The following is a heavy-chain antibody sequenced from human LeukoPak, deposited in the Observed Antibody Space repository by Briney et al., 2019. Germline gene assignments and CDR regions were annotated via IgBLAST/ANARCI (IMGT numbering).Heavy chain of an antibody. V-gene: IGHV1-2*02. Sequence: ASVKVSCKASGYTFTGYYVHWVRQAPGQGLEWMGWINPNSGGTNYAQKFQGRVTMTRDTSISTAYMELSRLRSDDTAVYYCARPHDYGEAFDIWGQGTMVTVSS. CDR2: INPNSGGT. CDR3: ARPHDYGEAFDI. D-gene: IGHD4-17*01. J-gene: IGHJ3*02. CDR1: GYTFTGYY.